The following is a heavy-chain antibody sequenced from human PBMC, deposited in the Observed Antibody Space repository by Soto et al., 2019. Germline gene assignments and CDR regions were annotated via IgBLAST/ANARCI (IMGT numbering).Heavy chain of an antibody. CDR2: ISGSGGST. CDR1: GFTFSSYA. Sequence: EVQLLESGGGLVQPGGSLRLSCAASGFTFSSYAMSWVRQAPGKGLEWVSAISGSGGSTYYADSVKGRFTISRDNSKNTLYLQMNSLRAEDTAVYYCAKDAIIAARPVYYDGMDVWGQGTTVTVSS. J-gene: IGHJ6*02. V-gene: IGHV3-23*01. D-gene: IGHD6-6*01. CDR3: AKDAIIAARPVYYDGMDV.